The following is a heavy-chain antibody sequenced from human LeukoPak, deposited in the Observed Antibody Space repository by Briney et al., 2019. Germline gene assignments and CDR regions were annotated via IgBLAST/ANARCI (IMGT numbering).Heavy chain of an antibody. CDR3: AREARSSTSCYDY. D-gene: IGHD2-2*01. V-gene: IGHV4-61*02. J-gene: IGHJ4*02. Sequence: PSETLSLTCTVSGGSISSGSYYWSWIRQPAGKGLEWIGRIYTSGSTNYNPSLKSRVTISVDTSKNQFSLRLSSVTAADTAVYYCAREARSSTSCYDYWGQGTLVTVSS. CDR1: GGSISSGSYY. CDR2: IYTSGST.